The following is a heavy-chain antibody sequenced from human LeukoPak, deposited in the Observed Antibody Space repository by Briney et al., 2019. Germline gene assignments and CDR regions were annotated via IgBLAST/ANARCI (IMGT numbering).Heavy chain of an antibody. D-gene: IGHD2-2*01. CDR1: GGTFSSYA. V-gene: IGHV7-4-1*02. J-gene: IGHJ4*02. CDR2: INTNTGNL. CDR3: ARAVGYCMTTSCYPAY. Sequence: ASVKVSCKASGGTFSSYAISWVRQAPGQGLEWMGWINTNTGNLMYAQGFTGRFVFSLDTSVSTAYLQISSLKAEDTAVYYCARAVGYCMTTSCYPAYWGQGTLVTVSS.